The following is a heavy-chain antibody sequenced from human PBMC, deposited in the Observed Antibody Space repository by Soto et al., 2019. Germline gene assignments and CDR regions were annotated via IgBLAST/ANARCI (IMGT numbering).Heavy chain of an antibody. D-gene: IGHD1-26*01. Sequence: QITLKESGPPLLKPTQTLTLTCTLSGLSLTTSGVGVAWIRQPPGKALEWLAVIYWDDDKRYSPSLKNRLTITKDTSKNQVVLTMTNMDPADTATYYCAHWEPGKGFDPWGQGTLVTVSS. J-gene: IGHJ5*02. CDR1: GLSLTTSGVG. V-gene: IGHV2-5*02. CDR2: IYWDDDK. CDR3: AHWEPGKGFDP.